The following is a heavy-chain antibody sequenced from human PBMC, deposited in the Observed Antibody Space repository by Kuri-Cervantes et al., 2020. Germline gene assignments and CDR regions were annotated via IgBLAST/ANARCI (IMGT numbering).Heavy chain of an antibody. J-gene: IGHJ6*02. CDR1: GGSISSGGYY. V-gene: IGHV4-61*08. Sequence: SETLSLTCTVSGGSISSGGYYWSWIRQPPGKGLEWIGYIYYSGSTNYNPSLKSRVTISVGTSKSQFSLKLSSVTAADTAVYYCARTRYDILTGYFYYYYGMDVWGQGTTVTVSS. CDR2: IYYSGST. D-gene: IGHD3-9*01. CDR3: ARTRYDILTGYFYYYYGMDV.